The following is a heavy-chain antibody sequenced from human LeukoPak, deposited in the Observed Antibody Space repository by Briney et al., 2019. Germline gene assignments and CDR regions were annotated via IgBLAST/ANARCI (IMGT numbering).Heavy chain of an antibody. CDR3: AKRIAAAGTYYFDY. D-gene: IGHD6-13*01. V-gene: IGHV3-23*01. CDR2: ISGSGGST. J-gene: IGHJ4*02. CDR1: GFTFSSYA. Sequence: GGSLRLSCAASGFTFSSYAMSWVRQAPGKGLEWVSAISGSGGSTYYADSVKGRFTISRDNSKNTMYLQMNSLRAEETAVYYCAKRIAAAGTYYFDYWGQGTLVTVSP.